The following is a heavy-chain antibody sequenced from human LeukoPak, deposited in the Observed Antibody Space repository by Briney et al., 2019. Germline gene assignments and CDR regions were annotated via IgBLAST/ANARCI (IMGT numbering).Heavy chain of an antibody. CDR1: GYTFTSYG. D-gene: IGHD6-6*01. CDR3: AREYSSSPGYYYYYYMDV. Sequence: GESLKVSCKASGYTFTSYGISWVRQAPGQGLERMGWISAYNGNTNYAQKLQGRVTMTTDTSTSTAYMELRSLRSDDTAVYYCAREYSSSPGYYYYYYMDVWGKGTTVTVSS. CDR2: ISAYNGNT. J-gene: IGHJ6*03. V-gene: IGHV1-18*01.